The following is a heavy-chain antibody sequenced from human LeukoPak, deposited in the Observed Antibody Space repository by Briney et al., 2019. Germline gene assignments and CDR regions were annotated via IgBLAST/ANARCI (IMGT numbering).Heavy chain of an antibody. CDR1: GGSIGSGGNY. CDR3: ARDSGSYWGFDY. CDR2: IYHSGST. D-gene: IGHD1-26*01. J-gene: IGHJ4*02. Sequence: SETLSLTCTVSGGSIGSGGNYWSWIRQPPGKGLEWIGYIYHSGSTFYNPSLKSRVTMSVDRSKNQFSLKVNSVTAADTAVYYCARDSGSYWGFDYWGQGTLVTVSS. V-gene: IGHV4-30-2*01.